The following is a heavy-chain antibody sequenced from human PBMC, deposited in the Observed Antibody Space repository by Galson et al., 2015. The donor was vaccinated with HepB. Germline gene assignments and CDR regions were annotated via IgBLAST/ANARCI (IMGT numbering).Heavy chain of an antibody. J-gene: IGHJ4*02. D-gene: IGHD2-15*01. Sequence: SVKVSCKASGGPFTNYAFSWVRLAPGQGLEWMGRIIPILSRTNYAQTLQGRVTITADRSTSIVYMELIGLRLEDTAVYFCGRGELGYCSGGNCYDSWGQGTLVTVSS. CDR1: GGPFTNYA. CDR3: GRGELGYCSGGNCYDS. CDR2: IIPILSRT. V-gene: IGHV1-69*04.